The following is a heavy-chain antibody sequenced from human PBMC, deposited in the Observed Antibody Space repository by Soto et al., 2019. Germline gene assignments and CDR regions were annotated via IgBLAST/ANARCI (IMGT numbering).Heavy chain of an antibody. V-gene: IGHV4-30-4*01. CDR3: ARRVTGGGERFDP. J-gene: IGHJ5*02. CDR1: GASVSSDNYY. D-gene: IGHD7-27*01. Sequence: SETLSLTCTVSGASVSSDNYYWTWIRQPPGKDLEWIGYIYSSGNTNYNPSLRSRVTMSKDTSKNQFSLKLSSVTAADTAVYYCARRVTGGGERFDPWGQGTLVTVSS. CDR2: IYSSGNT.